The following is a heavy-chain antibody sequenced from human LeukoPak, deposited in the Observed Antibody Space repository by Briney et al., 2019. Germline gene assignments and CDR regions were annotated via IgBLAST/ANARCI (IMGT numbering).Heavy chain of an antibody. CDR3: ARGRVAYYDFWSGYAYFDY. V-gene: IGHV3-7*01. CDR2: IKQDGSEK. CDR1: GFTFSSYW. D-gene: IGHD3-3*01. J-gene: IGHJ4*02. Sequence: PGGSLRLSCAASGFTFSSYWMSWVRQAPGKGLEWVANIKQDGSEKYYVDSVKGRFTISRDNAKNSLYLQMNSLRAEDTAVYYCARGRVAYYDFWSGYAYFDYWGQGTLVTVSS.